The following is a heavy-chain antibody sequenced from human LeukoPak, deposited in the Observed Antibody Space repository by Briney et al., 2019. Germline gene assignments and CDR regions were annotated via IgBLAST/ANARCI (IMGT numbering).Heavy chain of an antibody. CDR3: ASFLSQPYYYYYGMDV. V-gene: IGHV4-30-4*01. J-gene: IGHJ6*02. CDR2: IYYSGST. Sequence: SETLSLTCTVSGGSISSGDYYWSWIRQPPGKGLEWIGYIYYSGSTYYNPSPKSRVTISVDTSKNQFSLKLSSVTAADTAVYYYASFLSQPYYYYYGMDVWGQGTTVTVSS. CDR1: GGSISSGDYY.